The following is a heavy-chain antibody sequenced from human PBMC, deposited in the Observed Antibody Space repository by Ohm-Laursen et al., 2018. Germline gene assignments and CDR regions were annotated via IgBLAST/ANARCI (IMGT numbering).Heavy chain of an antibody. V-gene: IGHV1-2*02. J-gene: IGHJ4*02. D-gene: IGHD5-12*01. CDR1: GYTFTGYF. CDR3: ARVVYDYLFDY. CDR2: INPNSGGT. Sequence: SVKVSCKASGYTFTGYFMHWVRQAPGQGLEWMGWINPNSGGTNYAQKFQGRVTMTRDTSISTAYMELSSLRSEDTAVYYCARVVYDYLFDYWGQGTLVTVSS.